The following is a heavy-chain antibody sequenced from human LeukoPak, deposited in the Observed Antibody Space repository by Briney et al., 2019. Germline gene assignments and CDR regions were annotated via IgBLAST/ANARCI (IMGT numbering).Heavy chain of an antibody. CDR3: ARAPNWNRYYFDY. Sequence: GGSXXXYYWSWIRQPPGKGLEWIGYIYYSGSTNYNPSLKSRVTISVDTSKNQFSLTLSSVTAADTAVYYCARAPNWNRYYFDYWGQGTLVTVSS. J-gene: IGHJ4*02. D-gene: IGHD1-1*01. CDR1: GGSXXXYY. CDR2: IYYSGST. V-gene: IGHV4-59*01.